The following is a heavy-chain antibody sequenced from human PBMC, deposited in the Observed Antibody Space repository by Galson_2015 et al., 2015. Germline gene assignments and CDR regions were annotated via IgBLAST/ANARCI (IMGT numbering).Heavy chain of an antibody. V-gene: IGHV3-7*01. CDR1: GFTFRGYW. CDR3: ARELSSRGSLHVFDI. CDR2: IKQDGSEQ. D-gene: IGHD6-13*01. Sequence: SLRLSCAASGFTFRGYWMSWVRQTPGKGLEWVANIKQDGSEQYYVDSVRGQFTISRDNAKNSLYLQMNSLRAGDTALYYCARELSSRGSLHVFDIWGQGTMVTVSS. J-gene: IGHJ3*02.